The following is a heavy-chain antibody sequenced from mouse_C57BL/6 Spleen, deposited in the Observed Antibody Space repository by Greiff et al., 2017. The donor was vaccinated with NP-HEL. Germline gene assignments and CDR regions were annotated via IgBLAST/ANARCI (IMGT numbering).Heavy chain of an antibody. CDR2: ISSGSSTI. CDR1: GFTFSDYG. CDR3: ARPGYGSSSLYAMDY. J-gene: IGHJ4*01. D-gene: IGHD1-1*01. V-gene: IGHV5-17*01. Sequence: EVKLVESGGGLVKPGGSLKLSCAASGFTFSDYGMHWVRQAPEKGLEWVAYISSGSSTIYYADTVKGRFTISRDNAKNTLFLQMTSLRAEDTAMYYCARPGYGSSSLYAMDYWGQGTSVTVSS.